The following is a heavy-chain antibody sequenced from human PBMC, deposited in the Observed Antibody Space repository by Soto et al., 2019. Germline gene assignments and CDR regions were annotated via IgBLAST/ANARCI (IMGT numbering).Heavy chain of an antibody. J-gene: IGHJ4*02. CDR1: GGILSDYT. CDR3: ARVGHTTRIVAPGTGGDH. D-gene: IGHD6-13*01. Sequence: EVQLVESGGGLVKPGGSLRLSCVASGGILSDYTMNWVRQAPGKGLEWVSLISSSSSLIYYPDSVKGRFTISRDNAKNSLFLQMNSLRAEDAAVYYCARVGHTTRIVAPGTGGDHWGQGTLVTVSS. V-gene: IGHV3-21*01. CDR2: ISSSSSLI.